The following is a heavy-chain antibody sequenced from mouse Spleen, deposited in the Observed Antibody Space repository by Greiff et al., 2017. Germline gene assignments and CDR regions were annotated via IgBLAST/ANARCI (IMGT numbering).Heavy chain of an antibody. CDR3: ARSYYSNPYFDY. CDR2: ISSGGSYT. CDR1: GFTFSSYG. D-gene: IGHD2-5*01. J-gene: IGHJ2*01. V-gene: IGHV5-6*01. Sequence: EVQRVESGGDLVKPGGSLKLSCAASGFTFSSYGMSWVRQTPDKRLEWVATISSGGSYTYYPDSVKGRFTISRDNAKNTLYLQMSSLKSEDTAMYYCARSYYSNPYFDYWGQGTTLTVSS.